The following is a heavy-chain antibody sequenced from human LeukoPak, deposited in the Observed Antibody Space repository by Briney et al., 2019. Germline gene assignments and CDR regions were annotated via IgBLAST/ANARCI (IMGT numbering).Heavy chain of an antibody. V-gene: IGHV1-69*04. D-gene: IGHD4-17*01. CDR3: SRRTVTVDY. J-gene: IGHJ4*02. CDR2: LIPIPGIA. Sequence: ASVKVSCKASGGTFSSYAISWVRQAPGQGLEWMGRLIPIPGIANYAQKFQGRVTITADKSATTAYMEVSSLTSDDTAVYYCSRRTVTVDYWGQGTLVTVSS. CDR1: GGTFSSYA.